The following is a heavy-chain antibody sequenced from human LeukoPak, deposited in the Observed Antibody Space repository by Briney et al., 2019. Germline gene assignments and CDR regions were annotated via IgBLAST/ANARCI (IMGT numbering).Heavy chain of an antibody. J-gene: IGHJ4*02. D-gene: IGHD6-19*01. Sequence: PGGSLRLSCAASGFTFSSYAMSRVRQAPGKGLEWVSAISGSGGSTYYADSVKGRFTISRDNSKNTLYLQMNSLRAEDTAVYYCAKAGRGWYYFDYWGQGTLVTVSS. CDR1: GFTFSSYA. V-gene: IGHV3-23*01. CDR3: AKAGRGWYYFDY. CDR2: ISGSGGST.